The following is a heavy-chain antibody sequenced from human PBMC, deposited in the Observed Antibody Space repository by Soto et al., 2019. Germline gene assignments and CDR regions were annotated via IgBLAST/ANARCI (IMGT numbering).Heavy chain of an antibody. CDR3: ARQAARNYIDS. D-gene: IGHD6-6*01. J-gene: IGHJ4*02. V-gene: IGHV3-11*01. CDR2: IDSRGRTL. CDR1: GFTFSDYS. Sequence: AGGSLRLSCVASGFTFSDYSMSWIRQAPGKGLEWPASIDSRGRTLSYADSVRGRFTISRDNAENSVYLQMDSLRADDTAVYYCARQAARNYIDSWGQGNSVTVSS.